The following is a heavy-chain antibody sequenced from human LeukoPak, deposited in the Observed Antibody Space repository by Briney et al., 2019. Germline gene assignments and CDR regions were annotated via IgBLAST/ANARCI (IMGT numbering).Heavy chain of an antibody. J-gene: IGHJ6*02. D-gene: IGHD2-21*02. Sequence: GGSLRLSCAASGFTFSSYSMSWVRQAPGKGLEWVSSISSSSSYIYYADSVKGRFTISRDNAKNSLYLQMNSLRAEDTAVYYCARWVTQPAPDYYYGMDVWGQGTTVTVSS. CDR1: GFTFSSYS. CDR2: ISSSSSYI. V-gene: IGHV3-21*01. CDR3: ARWVTQPAPDYYYGMDV.